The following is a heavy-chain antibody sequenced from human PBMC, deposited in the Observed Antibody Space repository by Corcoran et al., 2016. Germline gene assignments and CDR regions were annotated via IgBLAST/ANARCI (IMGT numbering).Heavy chain of an antibody. CDR1: GYSFTSYW. J-gene: IGHJ4*02. CDR3: ARNSFYDSSGWYYFDY. D-gene: IGHD3-22*01. V-gene: IGHV5-51*01. Sequence: EVQLVQSGAEVKKPGESLKISCKGSGYSFTSYWIGWVRQMPGKGLEWMGIIYPGDSDTRYSPSFQGQVTISADKSISTAYLQWSSLKASDTAMYYCARNSFYDSSGWYYFDYWGQGTLVTVSS. CDR2: IYPGDSDT.